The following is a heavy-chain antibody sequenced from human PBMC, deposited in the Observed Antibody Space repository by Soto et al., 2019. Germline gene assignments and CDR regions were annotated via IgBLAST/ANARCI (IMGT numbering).Heavy chain of an antibody. Sequence: GGSLRLSCAASGFTFSSYEMNWVRQAPGKGLEWISNIISSGSTIYYADSVKGRFTISRDNAKNSLYLQMNSLRAEDTAVYYCARSRRGVGGFDYWGQGTLVTVSS. CDR2: IISSGSTI. D-gene: IGHD3-10*01. CDR1: GFTFSSYE. J-gene: IGHJ4*02. V-gene: IGHV3-48*03. CDR3: ARSRRGVGGFDY.